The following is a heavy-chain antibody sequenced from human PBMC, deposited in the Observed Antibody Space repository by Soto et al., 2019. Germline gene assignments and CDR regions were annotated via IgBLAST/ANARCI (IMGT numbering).Heavy chain of an antibody. V-gene: IGHV3-11*01. CDR3: ARWSSAFDY. CDR1: GFTFSDYY. Sequence: QVQVVESGGGLVKPGGSLRLSCVASGFTFSDYYMGWVRQAPGKGLEWVSYLSQTATAIHYADSVRGRFPISRDNAKNSLYLEMSSLRAEDTAMYYCARWSSAFDYWGQGTLVTVSS. CDR2: LSQTATAI. J-gene: IGHJ4*02.